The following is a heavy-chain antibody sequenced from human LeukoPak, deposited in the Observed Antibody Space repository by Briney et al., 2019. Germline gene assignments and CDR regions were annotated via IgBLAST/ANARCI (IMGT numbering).Heavy chain of an antibody. D-gene: IGHD3-22*01. J-gene: IGHJ4*02. CDR1: GFTFSSYS. Sequence: GGSLRLSCAASGFTFSSYSMHWVRQAPGKGLEWVAVISYDGSNKYYADSVKGRFTISRDNSKNTLYLQMNSLRAEDTAVYYCAKPLTYYYDSSDFDYWGQGTLVTVSS. CDR2: ISYDGSNK. V-gene: IGHV3-30*18. CDR3: AKPLTYYYDSSDFDY.